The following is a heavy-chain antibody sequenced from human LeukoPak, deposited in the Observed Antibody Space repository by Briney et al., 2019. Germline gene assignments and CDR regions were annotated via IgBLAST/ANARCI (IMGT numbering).Heavy chain of an antibody. J-gene: IGHJ4*02. CDR3: ARGVLVGAAETDY. V-gene: IGHV4-59*02. Sequence: SETLSLTCTVSGGSVSSYYWSWIRQPPGKGLEWIGYIYYSGSTNYNPSLKSRVTISVDTSKNQFSLKLSSVTAADTAVYYCARGVLVGAAETDYWGQGTLVTVSS. D-gene: IGHD6-13*01. CDR2: IYYSGST. CDR1: GGSVSSYY.